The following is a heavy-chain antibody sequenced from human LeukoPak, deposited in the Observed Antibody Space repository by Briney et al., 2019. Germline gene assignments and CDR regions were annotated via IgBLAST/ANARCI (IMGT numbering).Heavy chain of an antibody. V-gene: IGHV1-24*01. Sequence: ASVKVSCKVSGYTLTELSMHWVRQARGRGREGMGGFDPEDGETIYAQKFQGRVTITETTSTDTAYMELTSLRSEDPAVYYCATKYDFWSGYQDYWGQGTLVTVSS. CDR2: FDPEDGET. D-gene: IGHD3-3*01. CDR3: ATKYDFWSGYQDY. J-gene: IGHJ4*02. CDR1: GYTLTELS.